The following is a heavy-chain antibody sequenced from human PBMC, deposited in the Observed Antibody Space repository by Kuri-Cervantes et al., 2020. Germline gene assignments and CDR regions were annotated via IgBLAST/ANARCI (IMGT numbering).Heavy chain of an antibody. CDR3: ARDTGGFDYVWGSYRWNWFDP. CDR1: GYRFSDYF. V-gene: IGHV1-2*02. Sequence: ASVKVSCKASGYRFSDYFIYWVRQAPGQGLEWMGWINSNSGVTAYAQKFQGRVTMTRDTSISTAYMELSRLRSDDTAVYYCARDTGGFDYVWGSYRWNWFDPWGQGTLVTVSS. CDR2: INSNSGVT. D-gene: IGHD3-16*01. J-gene: IGHJ5*02.